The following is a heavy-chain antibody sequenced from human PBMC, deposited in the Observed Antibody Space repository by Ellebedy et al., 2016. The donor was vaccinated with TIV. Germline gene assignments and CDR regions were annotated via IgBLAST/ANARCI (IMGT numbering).Heavy chain of an antibody. J-gene: IGHJ4*02. CDR3: ARVDLGLAFDY. V-gene: IGHV3-53*01. CDR2: IYSSGIT. D-gene: IGHD3/OR15-3a*01. Sequence: GESLKISCAVSGFTVSGNYMSWVRQAPGKGLEWVSIIYSSGITCYADSVKGRFTVSRDNSKSTVYLQMNSLRAEDTAVYYCARVDLGLAFDYWGRGTLVTVSS. CDR1: GFTVSGNY.